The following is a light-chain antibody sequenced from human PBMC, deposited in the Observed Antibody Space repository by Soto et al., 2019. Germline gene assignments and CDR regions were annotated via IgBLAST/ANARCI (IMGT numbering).Light chain of an antibody. Sequence: DIQMTQSPSSLSASVEDRVTITCRASQSISSYLNWYQQKPGKAPKLLIYAASSLQSGVPSRCSGSGSGTDFTLTISSLQPEDFATYYCQQSYSTLWTFGQGTKVDIK. CDR3: QQSYSTLWT. J-gene: IGKJ1*01. V-gene: IGKV1-39*01. CDR2: AAS. CDR1: QSISSY.